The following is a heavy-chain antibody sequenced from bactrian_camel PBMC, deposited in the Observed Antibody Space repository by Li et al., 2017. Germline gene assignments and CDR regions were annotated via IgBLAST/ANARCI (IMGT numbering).Heavy chain of an antibody. D-gene: IGHD5*01. CDR1: GYTVSSTR. CDR3: ARSRFVFRGCDLSTSGYYY. CDR2: IGRDGIT. Sequence: VQLVESGGGSVQAGGSLRLSCAASGYTVSSTRMGWFRQAPGKERVGVACIGRDGITMYSDSVKGRFTISKDNAMNTLYLQMDGLKPEDSAMYYCARSRFVFRGCDLSTSGYYYGGQGTQVTVS. J-gene: IGHJ4*01. V-gene: IGHV3S68*01.